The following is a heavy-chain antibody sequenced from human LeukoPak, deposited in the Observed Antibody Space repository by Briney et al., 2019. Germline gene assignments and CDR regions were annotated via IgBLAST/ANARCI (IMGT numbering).Heavy chain of an antibody. CDR2: ISGSGGST. D-gene: IGHD6-19*01. CDR1: GFTFSSYC. CDR3: AKDRRYSSGWYDAFDI. V-gene: IGHV3-23*01. J-gene: IGHJ3*02. Sequence: PGGSLRLSCAASGFTFSSYCMSWVRQAPGKGLERVSAISGSGGSTYYADSVKGRFTISRDNSKNTLYLQMNSLRAEDTAVYYCAKDRRYSSGWYDAFDIWGQGAMVTVSS.